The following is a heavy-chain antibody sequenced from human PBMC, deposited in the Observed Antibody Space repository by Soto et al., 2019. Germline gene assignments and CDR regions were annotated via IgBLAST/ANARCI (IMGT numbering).Heavy chain of an antibody. Sequence: GSLRLCCAASGFTFSSYAMNWVRQAPGKGLEWVSSISSSGGSTYYADSVKVRFTISRDNSNNKLYLQMNSLIVEDTAVYSCVKDRASFTFSDXWGQGPLVTVS. CDR3: VKDRASFTFSDX. CDR2: ISSSGGST. J-gene: IGHJ4*02. V-gene: IGHV3-23*01. CDR1: GFTFSSYA. D-gene: IGHD3-16*01.